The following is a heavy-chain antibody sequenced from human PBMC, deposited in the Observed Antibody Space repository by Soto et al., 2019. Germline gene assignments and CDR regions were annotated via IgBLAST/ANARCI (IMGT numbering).Heavy chain of an antibody. CDR3: ASRAYCISTSCYYYYGMDV. CDR1: GGTFSSYA. V-gene: IGHV1-69*12. D-gene: IGHD2-2*01. Sequence: QVQLVQSGAEVKKPGSSVKVSCKASGGTFSSYAISWVRQAPGQGLEWMGGIIPIFGTANYAQKFQGRVTITADESRSTAYMELRSLRSEDTAVYYCASRAYCISTSCYYYYGMDVWGQGTTVTVSS. J-gene: IGHJ6*02. CDR2: IIPIFGTA.